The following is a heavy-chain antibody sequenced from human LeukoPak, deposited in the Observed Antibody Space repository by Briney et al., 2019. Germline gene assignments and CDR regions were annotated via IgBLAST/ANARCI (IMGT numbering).Heavy chain of an antibody. V-gene: IGHV3-21*01. CDR2: ISSSSNYI. J-gene: IGHJ4*02. Sequence: PGGSLRLSCAASEFTFSVYTINWVRQAPGKGLEWVSSISSSSNYIYYADSVKGRFTISRVNAKNSLYLQMNSLRAEDTAVYYCARCKNDYGDYVFDYWGQGTLVTVSS. CDR3: ARCKNDYGDYVFDY. CDR1: EFTFSVYT. D-gene: IGHD4-17*01.